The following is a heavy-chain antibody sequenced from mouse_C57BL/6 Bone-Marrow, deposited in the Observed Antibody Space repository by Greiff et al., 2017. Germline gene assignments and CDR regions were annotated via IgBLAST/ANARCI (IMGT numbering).Heavy chain of an antibody. Sequence: KLSCKATGYTFTGYWIEWVKQRPGHGLEWIGEILPGSGSTNYNEKFKGKATFTADTSSNTAYMQLSSLTTEDSAIYYCARRGAAQANYAMDYWGQGTSVTVSS. CDR1: GYTFTGYW. CDR2: ILPGSGST. CDR3: ARRGAAQANYAMDY. J-gene: IGHJ4*01. D-gene: IGHD3-2*02. V-gene: IGHV1-9*01.